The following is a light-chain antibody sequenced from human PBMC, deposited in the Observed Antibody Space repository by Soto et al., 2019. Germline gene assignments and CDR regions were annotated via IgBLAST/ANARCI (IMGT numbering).Light chain of an antibody. V-gene: IGKV1-8*01. Sequence: AIQVTQSPSPLSASTGDRVTITCRASQGISSYLAWYQQKPGKAPKLLIYAASTLQSGVPSRFSGSGSGTDFTLTISCLQSEDFATYYCQQYYSYPPTFGQGTKVDIK. CDR1: QGISSY. J-gene: IGKJ1*01. CDR3: QQYYSYPPT. CDR2: AAS.